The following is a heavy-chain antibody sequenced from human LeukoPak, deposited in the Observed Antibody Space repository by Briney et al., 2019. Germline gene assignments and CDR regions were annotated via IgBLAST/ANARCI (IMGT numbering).Heavy chain of an antibody. J-gene: IGHJ4*02. Sequence: GGSLRLSCAASGFTFSNAWMSWVRQAPGKGLEWVGRIKSKTDGGTTDYAAPVKGRFTISRDNSKNTLYLQMNSLRAEDTAVYYCAVPRVSGSYYGGSRKLTHPVAEYYFDYWGQGTLVTVSS. CDR2: IKSKTDGGTT. CDR1: GFTFSNAW. D-gene: IGHD1-26*01. CDR3: AVPRVSGSYYGGSRKLTHPVAEYYFDY. V-gene: IGHV3-15*01.